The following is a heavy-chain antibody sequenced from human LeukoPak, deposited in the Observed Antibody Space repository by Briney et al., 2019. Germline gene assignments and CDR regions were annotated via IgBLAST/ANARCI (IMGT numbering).Heavy chain of an antibody. D-gene: IGHD1-1*01. CDR3: AKYDDSQSLGDF. CDR1: GFNFNNYA. V-gene: IGHV3-23*01. Sequence: QPGGSLRLSCAASGFNFNNYAMSWVRQAPGKGLEWVSAITAAGTTLYIGSVRGRLIISRDNSKSTLYLQMNSLRVEDTATYYCAKYDDSQSLGDFWGQGVLVTVSS. CDR2: ITAAGTT. J-gene: IGHJ4*02.